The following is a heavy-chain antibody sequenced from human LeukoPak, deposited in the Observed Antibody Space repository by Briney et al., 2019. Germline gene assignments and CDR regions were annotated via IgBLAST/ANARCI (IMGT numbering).Heavy chain of an antibody. D-gene: IGHD6-6*01. J-gene: IGHJ3*02. CDR3: ARAYLIAARRVGIRAFDI. V-gene: IGHV1-2*02. Sequence: GASVKVSCKASGYTFTGYYMHWVRQAPGQGLEWMGWINPNSGGTNYAQKFQGRVTMTRDTSISTAYMELSRLRSDDTAVYYCARAYLIAARRVGIRAFDIWGQGTMVTVSS. CDR1: GYTFTGYY. CDR2: INPNSGGT.